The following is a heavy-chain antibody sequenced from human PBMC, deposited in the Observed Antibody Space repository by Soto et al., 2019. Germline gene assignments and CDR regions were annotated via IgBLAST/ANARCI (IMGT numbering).Heavy chain of an antibody. Sequence: ESLKISCAVSGFSLTSCSMTWVRQVPGKGQEWVSTISPEGFNTHYADSVRGRFTISRDNSTNTVDLHMSSLRAADTAIYYCVSWLSALFDFWGQGTPVIVSS. CDR3: VSWLSALFDF. V-gene: IGHV3-23*01. D-gene: IGHD6-19*01. CDR1: GFSLTSCS. CDR2: ISPEGFNT. J-gene: IGHJ4*02.